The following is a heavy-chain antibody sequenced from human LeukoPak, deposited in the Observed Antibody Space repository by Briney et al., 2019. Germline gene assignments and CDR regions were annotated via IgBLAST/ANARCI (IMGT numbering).Heavy chain of an antibody. D-gene: IGHD1-26*01. J-gene: IGHJ3*02. CDR2: TRNEANIYTT. CDR3: ASPVGATTVRAFDI. V-gene: IGHV3-72*01. Sequence: GGSLRLSCAASGFIFSDHYMDWVRQAPGKGLEWVGRTRNEANIYTTKYAASVKGRFTISRDDSKNSLYLQMNSLKTKDTAVYYCASPVGATTVRAFDIWGQGTMVTVSS. CDR1: GFIFSDHY.